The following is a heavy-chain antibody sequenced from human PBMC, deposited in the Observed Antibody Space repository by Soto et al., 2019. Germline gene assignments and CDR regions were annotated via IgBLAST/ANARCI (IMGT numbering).Heavy chain of an antibody. CDR2: IYPGDSDT. Sequence: GESLKISCKGSGYSFTSYWIGWVRQMPGKGLEWMGIIYPGDSDTRYSPSFQGQVTISADKSISTAYLQWSSLKASDTAMYYCARQSLYDILTGYYGPYYGMEVWGQGTTVTVSS. V-gene: IGHV5-51*01. J-gene: IGHJ6*02. CDR3: ARQSLYDILTGYYGPYYGMEV. CDR1: GYSFTSYW. D-gene: IGHD3-9*01.